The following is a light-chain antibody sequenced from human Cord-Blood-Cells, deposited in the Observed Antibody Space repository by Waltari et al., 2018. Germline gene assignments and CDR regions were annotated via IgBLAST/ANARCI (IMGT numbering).Light chain of an antibody. V-gene: IGLV2-23*01. CDR1: SSDVGSYNL. J-gene: IGLJ3*02. CDR2: EGS. CDR3: CSYAGSSTWV. Sequence: QSALTQPASVSGSPGQSITISCTGTSSDVGSYNLVSWYQHHPCKAPKLMIYEGSNRPSGVSNRFSGSKSGNTASLTISGLQAEDEADYYCCSYAGSSTWVFGGGTKLTVL.